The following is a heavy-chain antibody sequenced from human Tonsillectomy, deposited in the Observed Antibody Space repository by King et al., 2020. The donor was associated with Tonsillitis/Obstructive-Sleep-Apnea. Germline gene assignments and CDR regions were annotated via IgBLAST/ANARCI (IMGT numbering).Heavy chain of an antibody. CDR1: GGTFSSYA. CDR2: IIPIFGTA. D-gene: IGHD3-22*01. Sequence: QIQLVQSGAEVKKPGSSVKVSCKASGGTFSSYAISWVRQAPGQGLEWMGGIIPIFGTANYAQKCQGRVTITADESTSTAYMELSSLRSEDTAVYYCARGGYDSSGYYPDAFDIWGQGTMVTVSS. J-gene: IGHJ3*02. V-gene: IGHV1-69*12. CDR3: ARGGYDSSGYYPDAFDI.